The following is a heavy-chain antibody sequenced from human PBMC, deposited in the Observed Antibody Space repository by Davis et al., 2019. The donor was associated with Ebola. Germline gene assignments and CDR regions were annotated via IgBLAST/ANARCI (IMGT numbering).Heavy chain of an antibody. CDR2: INWNGGST. CDR1: GFTFSNFA. V-gene: IGHV3-20*01. CDR3: ARDGGVRWNYVQYFNL. D-gene: IGHD1-7*01. J-gene: IGHJ2*01. Sequence: GSLRLSCGASGFTFSNFAMSWVRQAPGKGLEWVSGINWNGGSTGYADSVKGRFTISRDNAKNSLYLQMNSLRAEDTAFYHCARDGGVRWNYVQYFNLWGRGTLVTVSP.